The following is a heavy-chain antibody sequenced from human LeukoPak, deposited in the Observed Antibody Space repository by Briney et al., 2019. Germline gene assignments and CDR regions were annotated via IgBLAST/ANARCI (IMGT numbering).Heavy chain of an antibody. V-gene: IGHV4-34*01. CDR2: INHSGST. CDR3: ARAQGTWMFRLSPGGIFDP. D-gene: IGHD1-1*01. Sequence: SETLSLTCAVYGGSFSGYYWSWIRQPPGKGLEWIGEINHSGSTNYNPSLKSRVTISVDTSKNQFSLKLSSVTAADTAVYYCARAQGTWMFRLSPGGIFDPWGQGTLVTVSS. CDR1: GGSFSGYY. J-gene: IGHJ5*02.